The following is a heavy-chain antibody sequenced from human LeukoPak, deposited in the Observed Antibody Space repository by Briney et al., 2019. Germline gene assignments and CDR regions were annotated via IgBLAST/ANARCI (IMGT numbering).Heavy chain of an antibody. CDR2: ISSNGDST. V-gene: IGHV3-64D*06. J-gene: IGHJ4*02. CDR1: GFTFSNYA. D-gene: IGHD3-10*01. CDR3: LSGDY. Sequence: GGSLRLSCSASGFTFSNYAMHWVRQAPGKGLESVSAISSNGDSTYYADSVKGRFTNSRDNSRNTLYLQMSSLRAEDTAVYYCLSGDYWGQGTLVTVSS.